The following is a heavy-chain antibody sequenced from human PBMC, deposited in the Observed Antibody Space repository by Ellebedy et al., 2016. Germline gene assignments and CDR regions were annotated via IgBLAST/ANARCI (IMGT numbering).Heavy chain of an antibody. D-gene: IGHD2-15*01. CDR1: GFSFKDFF. Sequence: GGSLRLXXAAAGFSFKDFFMSWVRQAPGKRLEWVSTISGGGDATYFADSVKGRFTISRDNSRNILYLHMNSLRVDDTAIYYCREGHYSDVWGQGTLVTVSS. V-gene: IGHV3-23*01. CDR2: ISGGGDAT. J-gene: IGHJ1*01. CDR3: REGHYSDV.